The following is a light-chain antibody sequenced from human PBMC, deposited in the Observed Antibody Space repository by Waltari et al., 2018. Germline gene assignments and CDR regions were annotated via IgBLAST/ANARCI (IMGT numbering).Light chain of an antibody. CDR2: WAS. J-gene: IGKJ1*01. V-gene: IGKV4-1*01. CDR1: QSVLYSVNNENY. Sequence: DIVMTQSPDSLAVYLGERATINCKSSQSVLYSVNNENYLAWYQEKPGQPPNLFIYWASTRESGIPDRFSGSGSGTDFTLTISSLQAEDVAVYYCHQYYTSPRTFGQGTKVDIE. CDR3: HQYYTSPRT.